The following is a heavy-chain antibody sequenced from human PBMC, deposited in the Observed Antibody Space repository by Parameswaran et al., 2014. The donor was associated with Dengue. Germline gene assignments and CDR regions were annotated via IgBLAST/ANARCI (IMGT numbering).Heavy chain of an antibody. CDR3: AALFNADHLDVDS. Sequence: WIRQPPGKGLEWVSLIDGSGRSTFYADSAEGRFTISRDNSKNTLYLQMNSLSADDTAVYYCAALFNADHLDVDSWGQGTLVTVSS. V-gene: IGHV3-23*05. J-gene: IGHJ4*02. CDR2: IDGSGRST.